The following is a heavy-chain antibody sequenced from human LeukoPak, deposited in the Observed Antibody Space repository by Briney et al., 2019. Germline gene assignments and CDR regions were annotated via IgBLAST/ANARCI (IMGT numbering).Heavy chain of an antibody. CDR1: GFTFSRYS. J-gene: IGHJ4*02. CDR2: ISSTSNTI. CDR3: ARRYSGNYWDY. Sequence: PGGSLRLSCAASGFTFSRYSMNWVRQAPGKGLEWVSYISSTSNTIYYADSVKGRFTISRDNAKNSVYLQMNSLRDEDTAVYYCARRYSGNYWDYWGQGTLVTVSS. V-gene: IGHV3-48*02. D-gene: IGHD1-26*01.